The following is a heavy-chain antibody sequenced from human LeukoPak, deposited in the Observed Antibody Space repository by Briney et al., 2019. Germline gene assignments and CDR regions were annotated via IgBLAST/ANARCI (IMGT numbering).Heavy chain of an antibody. CDR1: GYTFTSFD. D-gene: IGHD7-27*01. CDR2: MKSNNGHT. J-gene: IGHJ4*02. Sequence: ASVKVSCKASGYTFTSFDFNWVRQTTGQGLEWMGWMKSNNGHTGYAQKFQGRVTMTRDTSISTAYMELSSLTFEDTAVYYCARGPPNWGMVGYWGQGTLVTVSS. V-gene: IGHV1-8*01. CDR3: ARGPPNWGMVGY.